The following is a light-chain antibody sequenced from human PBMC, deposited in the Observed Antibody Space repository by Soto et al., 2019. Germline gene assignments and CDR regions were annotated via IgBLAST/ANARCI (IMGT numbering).Light chain of an antibody. CDR1: QNILSN. V-gene: IGKV3-15*01. CDR3: QQYDSSPKT. CDR2: GAS. J-gene: IGKJ1*01. Sequence: EIVMTQSPATLSVSQGERATLSCRASQNILSNLAWYQQKPGQAPRLLIYGASTRATGIPARFSGSGSGTEFTLTISSLQSEDFAVYYCQQYDSSPKTFGQGTKVDIK.